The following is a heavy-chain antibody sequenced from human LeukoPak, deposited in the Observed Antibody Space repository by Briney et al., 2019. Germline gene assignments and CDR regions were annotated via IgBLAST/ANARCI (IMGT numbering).Heavy chain of an antibody. V-gene: IGHV1-46*01. Sequence: ASVKVSCKAFGYTFTSNYMHWVRQAPGQGPEWMGVISPSGGSTTYAQKFQGRVTLTRDMSTSTDYLELSSLTSEDTAVYYCARDRGGSQSDAFDIWGQGTMVTVSS. J-gene: IGHJ3*02. CDR2: ISPSGGST. CDR1: GYTFTSNY. CDR3: ARDRGGSQSDAFDI. D-gene: IGHD1-26*01.